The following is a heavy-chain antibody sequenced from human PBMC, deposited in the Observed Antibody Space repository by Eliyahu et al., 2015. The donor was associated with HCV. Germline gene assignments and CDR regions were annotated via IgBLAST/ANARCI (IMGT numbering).Heavy chain of an antibody. J-gene: IGHJ6*02. CDR1: GGTFSSYA. Sequence: QVQLVQSGAEVKKPGSSVKVSCKASGGTFSSYAISWVRQAPGQGLEWMGGIIPIFGTANYAQKFQGRVTITADESTSTAYMELSSLRSEDTAVYYCARDRDIVVVPAAEFSDYYYYYGMDVWGQGTTVTVSS. V-gene: IGHV1-69*01. CDR3: ARDRDIVVVPAAEFSDYYYYYGMDV. CDR2: IIPIFGTA. D-gene: IGHD2-2*01.